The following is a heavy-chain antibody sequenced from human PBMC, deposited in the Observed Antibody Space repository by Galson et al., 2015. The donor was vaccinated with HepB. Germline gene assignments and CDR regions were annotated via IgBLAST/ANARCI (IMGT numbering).Heavy chain of an antibody. Sequence: SVKVSCKASGGAFSRFIVNWVRQAPGQGLEWIGGNIPLFATIKYAQTFQDRVTISADESTSTTYLELSNLRSDDTAIYYCGRSSYLVVEPPAVYYCARVADVDYGDHSHFDFWGQGTLVTVSS. V-gene: IGHV1-69*13. CDR3: GRSSYLVVEPPAVYYCARVADVDYGDHSHFDF. CDR2: NIPLFATI. CDR1: GGAFSRFI. D-gene: IGHD4-17*01. J-gene: IGHJ4*02.